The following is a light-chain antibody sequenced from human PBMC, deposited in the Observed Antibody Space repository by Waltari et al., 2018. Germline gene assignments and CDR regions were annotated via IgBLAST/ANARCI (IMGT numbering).Light chain of an antibody. Sequence: DIVMTQSPDSLAVSLGERATINCNSSQSVLYSSNNKNYLAWYQQKPRQPPKLLIYWASTRESGVPDRFSGSGSGTDFTLTISSLQAEDVAVYYCQQYYSTPHTFGQGTKLEIK. CDR1: QSVLYSSNNKNY. J-gene: IGKJ2*01. CDR2: WAS. V-gene: IGKV4-1*01. CDR3: QQYYSTPHT.